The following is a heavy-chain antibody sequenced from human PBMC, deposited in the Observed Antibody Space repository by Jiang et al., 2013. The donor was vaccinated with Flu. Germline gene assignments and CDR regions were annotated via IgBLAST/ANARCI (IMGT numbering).Heavy chain of an antibody. CDR1: GFRFSSNA. J-gene: IGHJ4*02. V-gene: IGHV3-30*04. CDR2: ISYDGSNS. Sequence: VQLLESGGGVVQPGRSLRLSCTVSGFRFSSNALHWVRQAPGKGLEWVAVISYDGSNSHHADSVKGRFTISRDNSKNTLYLQMNSLRVEDTAVYYCARDPDAFWNGYSDYWGQGTLVTVSS. CDR3: ARDPDAFWNGYSDY. D-gene: IGHD3-3*01.